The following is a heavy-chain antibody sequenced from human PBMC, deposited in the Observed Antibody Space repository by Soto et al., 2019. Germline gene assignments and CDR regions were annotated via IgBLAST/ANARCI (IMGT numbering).Heavy chain of an antibody. Sequence: QVQLVQSGADVKKPGASVKVSCKASGYNFTSYGISWVRQAPGQGLEWMGWISPHNDRTKYARRFQDRVTMTTETPTSTAYMELGSLRSDDTAVYYCARDLYYSSGRYFDHDAFDIWGQGTVVTVSS. J-gene: IGHJ3*02. CDR1: GYNFTSYG. CDR2: ISPHNDRT. D-gene: IGHD6-19*01. V-gene: IGHV1-18*01. CDR3: ARDLYYSSGRYFDHDAFDI.